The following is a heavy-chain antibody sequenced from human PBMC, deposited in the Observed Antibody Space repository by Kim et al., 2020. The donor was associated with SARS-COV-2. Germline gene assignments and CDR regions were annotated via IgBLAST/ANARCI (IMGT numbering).Heavy chain of an antibody. Sequence: SETLSLTCAVYGGSFSGYYWSWIRQLPGKGLEWIGEINHSGSTNYNPSLKSRVPISVDTSKNQFSLKLSSVTAAATAVYYCARGVSGTTVVTLGLGYYYYYGMDVWGQGTTVTVSS. CDR1: GGSFSGYY. J-gene: IGHJ6*02. CDR2: INHSGST. V-gene: IGHV4-34*01. CDR3: ARGVSGTTVVTLGLGYYYYYGMDV. D-gene: IGHD4-17*01.